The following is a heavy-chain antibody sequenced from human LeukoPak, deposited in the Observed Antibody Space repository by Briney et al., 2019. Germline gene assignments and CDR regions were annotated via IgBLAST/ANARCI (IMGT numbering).Heavy chain of an antibody. CDR2: FDPEDGET. Sequence: ASAKVSCKVSGYTLTELSMHWVRQAPGKGLEWMGGFDPEDGETIYAQKFQGRVTMTEDTSTDTACMELSSLRSEDTAVYYCATAEDTAMAPSYWGQGTLVTVSS. V-gene: IGHV1-24*01. D-gene: IGHD5-18*01. J-gene: IGHJ4*02. CDR3: ATAEDTAMAPSY. CDR1: GYTLTELS.